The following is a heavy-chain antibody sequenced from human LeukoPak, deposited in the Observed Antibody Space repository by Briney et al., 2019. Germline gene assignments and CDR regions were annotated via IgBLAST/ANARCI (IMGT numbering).Heavy chain of an antibody. J-gene: IGHJ4*02. D-gene: IGHD2-15*01. CDR1: GDSISSYY. CDR2: IYYSGST. Sequence: SETLSLTSTVSGDSISSYYWCWIRQPPGKGLEWIGYIYYSGSTNYNPSLKSRVTISVDTSKNQFSLKLSSVSAADTAVYYCARSTPPFYYFDYWGQGTLVTVSS. CDR3: ARSTPPFYYFDY. V-gene: IGHV4-59*01.